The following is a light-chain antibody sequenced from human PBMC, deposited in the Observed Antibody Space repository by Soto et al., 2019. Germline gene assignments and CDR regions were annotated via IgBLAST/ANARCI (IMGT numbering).Light chain of an antibody. J-gene: IGKJ2*01. V-gene: IGKV3-15*01. CDR2: GAY. CDR3: HQYDDWPPYT. Sequence: EIEMTQSPATLSLSPGERATVSCRASQSVGNNLAWYQQKSGQAPRLLIYGAYTRAAGVPSRFSGTGSGTEFTLTISSLQSEDFAVYSCHQYDDWPPYTFGQGTKLEF. CDR1: QSVGNN.